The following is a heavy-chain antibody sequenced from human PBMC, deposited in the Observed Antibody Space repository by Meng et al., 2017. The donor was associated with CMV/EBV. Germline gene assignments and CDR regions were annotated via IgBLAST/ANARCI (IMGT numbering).Heavy chain of an antibody. CDR2: INHSGST. D-gene: IGHD3-10*01. V-gene: IGHV4-34*01. CDR3: ASGRHSYYYGSGSWGMDV. J-gene: IGHJ6*02. CDR1: GGSFSGYY. Sequence: SETLSLTCAVYGGSFSGYYWSWIRQPPGKGLEWIGEINHSGSTNYNPSLKSRVTISVDTSKNQFSLKLSSVTAADTAVYYCASGRHSYYYGSGSWGMDVWGQGTTVTVSS.